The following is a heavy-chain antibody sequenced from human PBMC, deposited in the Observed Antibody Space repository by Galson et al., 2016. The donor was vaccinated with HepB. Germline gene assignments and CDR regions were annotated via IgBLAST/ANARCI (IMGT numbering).Heavy chain of an antibody. Sequence: SVKVSCKASGHTFTNFAMNWVRQAPGQGPEWLGWIDTNTGNPTYAQGFTGRFVFSLDTSVSTAYLQVSSLKAEDTAVYFCATHYDMLTGHWAFAIWGQGTMVTVSS. D-gene: IGHD3-9*01. J-gene: IGHJ3*02. CDR2: IDTNTGNP. CDR1: GHTFTNFA. CDR3: ATHYDMLTGHWAFAI. V-gene: IGHV7-4-1*02.